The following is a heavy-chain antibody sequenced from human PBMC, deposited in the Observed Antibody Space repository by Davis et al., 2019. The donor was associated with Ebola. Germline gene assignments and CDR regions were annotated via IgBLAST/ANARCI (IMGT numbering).Heavy chain of an antibody. Sequence: ASVKVSCKASGYTFTSYGISWVRQAPGQGLEWMGWISAYNGNTNYAQKLQGRVTMTTDTSTSTAYLELRSLRSDDTAVYYCARDGPYSSSWYFDYWGQGTLVTVSS. CDR1: GYTFTSYG. CDR3: ARDGPYSSSWYFDY. D-gene: IGHD6-13*01. J-gene: IGHJ4*02. CDR2: ISAYNGNT. V-gene: IGHV1-18*01.